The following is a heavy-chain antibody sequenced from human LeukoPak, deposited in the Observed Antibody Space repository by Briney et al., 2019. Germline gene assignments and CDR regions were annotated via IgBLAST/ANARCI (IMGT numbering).Heavy chain of an antibody. V-gene: IGHV4-39*07. D-gene: IGHD5-18*01. CDR3: ARIGGIQLWYHIDY. Sequence: SETLSLTCTVSGGSISSSSYYWGWIRQPPGKGLEWIGSIYYSGSTYYNPSLKSRVTISVDTSKNQFSLKLSSVTAADTAVYYCARIGGIQLWYHIDYWGQGALVTVSS. J-gene: IGHJ4*02. CDR2: IYYSGST. CDR1: GGSISSSSYY.